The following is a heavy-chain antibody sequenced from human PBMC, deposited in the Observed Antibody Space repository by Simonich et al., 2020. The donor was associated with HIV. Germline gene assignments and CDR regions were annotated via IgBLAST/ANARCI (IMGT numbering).Heavy chain of an antibody. J-gene: IGHJ3*02. V-gene: IGHV4-34*01. CDR3: ARRLSKLSRNQRPDAFDI. Sequence: QVQLQQWGAGLLKPSETLSLTCAVYGGSFRGYYWSWIRQPPGKGLEWIGEINHSGSTNCIPSLESRVTISVDTSKNQFSLKLSSVTAADTAVYYCARRLSKLSRNQRPDAFDIWGQGTMVTVSS. CDR2: INHSGST. CDR1: GGSFRGYY. D-gene: IGHD5-18*01.